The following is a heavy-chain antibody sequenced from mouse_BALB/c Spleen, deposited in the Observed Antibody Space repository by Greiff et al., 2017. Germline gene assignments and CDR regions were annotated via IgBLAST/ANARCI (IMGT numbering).Heavy chain of an antibody. J-gene: IGHJ2*01. D-gene: IGHD2-1*01. CDR1: GFTFSSYT. CDR2: ISNGGGST. CDR3: ARIYGNYGGYFDY. Sequence: EVKLMESGGGLVQPGGSLKLSCAASGFTFSSYTMSWVRQTPEKRLEWVAYISNGGGSTYYPDTVKGRFTISRDNAKNTLYLQMSSLKSEDTAMYYCARIYGNYGGYFDYWGQGTTLTVSS. V-gene: IGHV5-12-2*01.